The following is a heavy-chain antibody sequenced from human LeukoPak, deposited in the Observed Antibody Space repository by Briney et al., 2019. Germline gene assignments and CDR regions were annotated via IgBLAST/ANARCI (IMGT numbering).Heavy chain of an antibody. CDR2: IWDDGSNK. CDR3: ARADYHYGMDV. V-gene: IGHV3-33*01. Sequence: GGSLRLSCAASGFTFSRSGMHWVRQAPGKGLEWVAVIWDDGSNKYYADSVKGRFTISRDNSKNMLYLQMNSLRAEDTAVYYCARADYHYGMDVWGQGTTVTVSS. CDR1: GFTFSRSG. J-gene: IGHJ6*02.